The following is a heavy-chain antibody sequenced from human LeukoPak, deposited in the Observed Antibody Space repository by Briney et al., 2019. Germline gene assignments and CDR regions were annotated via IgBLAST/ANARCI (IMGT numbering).Heavy chain of an antibody. CDR2: IYHSGST. Sequence: SQTLSLTCTVSGGSISSGGYYWSWIRQPPGKGLEWIGYIYHSGSTYYNPSLKSRVTISVDRSKNQFSLKLSSVTAADTAVYYCARSSPNCSSTSCYRSVNWFDPWGQGTLVTVSS. CDR1: GGSISSGGYY. D-gene: IGHD2-2*01. J-gene: IGHJ5*02. CDR3: ARSSPNCSSTSCYRSVNWFDP. V-gene: IGHV4-30-2*01.